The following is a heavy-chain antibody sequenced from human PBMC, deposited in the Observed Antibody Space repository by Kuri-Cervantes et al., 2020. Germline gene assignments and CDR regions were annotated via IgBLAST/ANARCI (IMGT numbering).Heavy chain of an antibody. CDR2: INHSGST. J-gene: IGHJ5*02. CDR3: ARDLSSYGSGSYYNPWFDP. V-gene: IGHV4-34*01. D-gene: IGHD3-10*01. Sequence: SETLSLTCAVYGGSFSGYYWSWIRQPPGKGLEWIGEINHSGSTNYNPSLKSRVTISVDTSKNQFSLKLSSVTAADTAVYYCARDLSSYGSGSYYNPWFDPWGQGTLVTVSS. CDR1: GGSFSGYY.